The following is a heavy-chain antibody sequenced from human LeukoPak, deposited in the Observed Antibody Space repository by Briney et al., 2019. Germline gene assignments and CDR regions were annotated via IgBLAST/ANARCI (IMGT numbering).Heavy chain of an antibody. CDR2: ISGSGGSK. J-gene: IGHJ3*02. Sequence: GGSLRLSCAASGFTFSIYAMSWVRQPPGRGLEWVSSISGSGGSKYCADSVKGRFTISRENSKNTLYLQMNSLRAEDTAIYFCAKPSSTGWDAFDIWGQGTMVTVSS. D-gene: IGHD6-19*01. CDR1: GFTFSIYA. CDR3: AKPSSTGWDAFDI. V-gene: IGHV3-23*01.